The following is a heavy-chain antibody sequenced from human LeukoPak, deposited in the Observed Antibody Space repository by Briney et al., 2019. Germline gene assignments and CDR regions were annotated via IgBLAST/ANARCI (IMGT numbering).Heavy chain of an antibody. J-gene: IGHJ4*02. CDR2: IYHSGST. D-gene: IGHD2-2*02. CDR3: ARGLVVPAAIRIFDY. Sequence: SETLSLTCAVSGGSISSGGYSWSWLRQPPGQGLEWIGYIYHSGSTNYNPSLKSRVTISVDTSKNQFSLKLSSVTAADTAVYYCARGLVVPAAIRIFDYWGQGTLVTVSS. CDR1: GGSISSGGYS. V-gene: IGHV4-30-2*01.